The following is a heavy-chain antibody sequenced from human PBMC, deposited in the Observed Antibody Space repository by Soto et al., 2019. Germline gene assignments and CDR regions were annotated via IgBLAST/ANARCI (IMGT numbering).Heavy chain of an antibody. Sequence: QLQLQESGPGLVKPSETLSLTCTVSGGSISSSSYYWGWIRQPPGKGLEWIGSIYYSGSTYYNPSLKSRVTISVDTSKNQFSLKLSSVTAADTAVYYCARESRAYYYYMDVWGKGTTVTVSS. CDR2: IYYSGST. CDR1: GGSISSSSYY. J-gene: IGHJ6*03. V-gene: IGHV4-39*02. CDR3: ARESRAYYYYMDV.